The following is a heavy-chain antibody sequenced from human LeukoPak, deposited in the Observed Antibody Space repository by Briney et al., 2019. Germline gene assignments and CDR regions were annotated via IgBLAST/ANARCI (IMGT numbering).Heavy chain of an antibody. V-gene: IGHV1-69*05. Sequence: ASVKVSCKASGGTFNSYAISWVRQAPGQGLEWMGRIIPIFGTANYAQKFQGRVTITTDESTSTAYMELSSLRSEDTAVYYCARDRKWSAAIFGAFDIWGQGTMVTVSS. CDR2: IIPIFGTA. CDR3: ARDRKWSAAIFGAFDI. CDR1: GGTFNSYA. J-gene: IGHJ3*02. D-gene: IGHD3-3*01.